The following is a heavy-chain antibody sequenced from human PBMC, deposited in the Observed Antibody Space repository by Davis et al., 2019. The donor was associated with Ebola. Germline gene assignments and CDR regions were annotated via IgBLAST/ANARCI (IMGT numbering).Heavy chain of an antibody. V-gene: IGHV3-43*01. Sequence: GESLKISCAASGFTFDDYTMHWVRQAPGKGLQWVSLIDWDGGSTYYADSVKGRFTISRDNSKNTLYLQMNSLRAEDTAVYYCAKEGNMYSDFWNGYFDYWGQGTLVTVSS. CDR2: IDWDGGST. J-gene: IGHJ4*02. CDR3: AKEGNMYSDFWNGYFDY. CDR1: GFTFDDYT. D-gene: IGHD3-3*01.